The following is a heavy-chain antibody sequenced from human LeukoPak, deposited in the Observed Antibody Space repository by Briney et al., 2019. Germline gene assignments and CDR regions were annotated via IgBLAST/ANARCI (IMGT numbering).Heavy chain of an antibody. CDR2: INHSGST. D-gene: IGHD6-13*01. CDR3: ARGPYSCRRFDY. Sequence: SQTLSLTCAVYGGSFSGYYWSLIRQPPGKGLEWIGEINHSGSTNYNPSLKSRVTISVDTSKNQFSLKLSSVTAADTAVYYCARGPYSCRRFDYWGQGTLVTVSS. V-gene: IGHV4-34*01. J-gene: IGHJ4*02. CDR1: GGSFSGYY.